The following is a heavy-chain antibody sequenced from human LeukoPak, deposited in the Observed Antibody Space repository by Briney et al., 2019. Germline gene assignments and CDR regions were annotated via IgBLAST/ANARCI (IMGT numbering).Heavy chain of an antibody. CDR2: INPNSGGT. J-gene: IGHJ4*02. Sequence: ASVKVSCKASGYTFTGYYMHWVRQAPGQGLEWMGWINPNSGGTNYAQKFQGRVTMTRDTSTSTAYMELSRLRSDDTAVYYCARKIAVAGTLYLGYWGQGTLVTVSS. V-gene: IGHV1-2*02. CDR3: ARKIAVAGTLYLGY. D-gene: IGHD6-19*01. CDR1: GYTFTGYY.